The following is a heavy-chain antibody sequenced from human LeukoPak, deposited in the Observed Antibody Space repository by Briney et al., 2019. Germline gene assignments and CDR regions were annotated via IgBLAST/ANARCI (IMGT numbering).Heavy chain of an antibody. Sequence: SETLSLTCTVSGYSISSGYYWSWIRQPPGKGLEWIGEINHSGSTNYNPSLKSRVTISVDTSKNQFSLKLSSVTAADTAVYYCARHSWVIAASRYFDYWGQGTLVTVSS. D-gene: IGHD6-13*01. CDR1: GYSISSGYY. CDR2: INHSGST. J-gene: IGHJ4*02. CDR3: ARHSWVIAASRYFDY. V-gene: IGHV4-38-2*02.